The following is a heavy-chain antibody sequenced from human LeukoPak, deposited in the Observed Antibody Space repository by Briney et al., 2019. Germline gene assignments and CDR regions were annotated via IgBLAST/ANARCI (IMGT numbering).Heavy chain of an antibody. Sequence: ASVKVSCKASGYTFTGYYMHWVRQGPGQGLEWMGWINPNSGGTNYAQKFQGRVTMTRDTSISTAYMELSRLRSDDTAVYYCARDPYCSSTSCYNDYWGQGTLVTVSS. J-gene: IGHJ4*02. V-gene: IGHV1-2*02. CDR3: ARDPYCSSTSCYNDY. D-gene: IGHD2-2*02. CDR1: GYTFTGYY. CDR2: INPNSGGT.